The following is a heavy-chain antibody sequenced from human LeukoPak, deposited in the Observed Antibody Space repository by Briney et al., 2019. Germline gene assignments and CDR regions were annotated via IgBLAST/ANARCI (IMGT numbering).Heavy chain of an antibody. CDR1: GDSVSSNSAA. Sequence: SQTLSLTCAISGDSVSSNSAAWNWIRQSPSRGLEWLGRTYYRNKWYNDYAVSVKSRITISPDTSKNQFSLQLNSVTHEDTAVYYCARGMTTGVTYADAFDICGQGTMVTVSS. CDR3: ARGMTTGVTYADAFDI. V-gene: IGHV6-1*01. CDR2: TYYRNKWYN. J-gene: IGHJ3*02. D-gene: IGHD4-23*01.